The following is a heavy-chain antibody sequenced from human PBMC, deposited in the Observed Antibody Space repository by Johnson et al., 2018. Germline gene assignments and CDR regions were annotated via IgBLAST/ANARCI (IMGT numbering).Heavy chain of an antibody. CDR2: ISSSGSTI. Sequence: QVQLVQSGGGLVKPGGSLRLSCAASGFTFSDYYMSWIRQAPGKGLEWVSYISSSGSTIYYADSVKGRFTISRDNAKTSLSLQMNRLRAEATAVYYCVRAKTSFGVVIYGAFDIWGQGTMVTVSS. CDR3: VRAKTSFGVVIYGAFDI. D-gene: IGHD3-3*01. V-gene: IGHV3-11*04. CDR1: GFTFSDYY. J-gene: IGHJ3*02.